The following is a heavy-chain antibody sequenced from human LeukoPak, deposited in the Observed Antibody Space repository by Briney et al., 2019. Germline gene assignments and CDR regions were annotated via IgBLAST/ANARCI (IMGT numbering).Heavy chain of an antibody. V-gene: IGHV4-34*01. CDR3: ARRGLGYCSSTSCPLWYYFDY. D-gene: IGHD2-2*01. CDR1: GGSFSGYY. Sequence: SETLSLTCAVYGGSFSGYYWSWIRQPPGKGLEWIEEINHSGSTNYNPSLKSRVTISVDTSKNQFSLKLSSVTAADTAVYYCARRGLGYCSSTSCPLWYYFDYWGQGTLVTVSS. J-gene: IGHJ4*02. CDR2: INHSGST.